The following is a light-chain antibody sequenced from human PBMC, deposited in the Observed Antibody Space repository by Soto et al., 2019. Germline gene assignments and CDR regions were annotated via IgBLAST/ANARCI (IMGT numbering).Light chain of an antibody. V-gene: IGLV2-8*01. CDR2: DVI. Sequence: QSVLTQPPSASGSPGQSVTISCTGTASEIGAYNYVSWYQQYPGNAPKVMIYDVIKRPSGVPDRFSGSKSGNTASLTVSGLRADDEAVYYCSSFVGGDSFDVIFGGGTKLTVL. CDR3: SSFVGGDSFDVI. CDR1: ASEIGAYNY. J-gene: IGLJ2*01.